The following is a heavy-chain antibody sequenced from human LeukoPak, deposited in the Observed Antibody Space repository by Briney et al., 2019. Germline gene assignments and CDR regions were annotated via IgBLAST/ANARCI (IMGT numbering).Heavy chain of an antibody. CDR1: GYTFTGYY. Sequence: ASVKVSCKASGYTFTGYYMHWVRQAPGQGLEWMGRINPNSGGTNYAQKFQGRVTMTRDTSMSTAYMELSRLRSDDTAVYYCARARIAAAGTNWFDPWGQGTLVTVSS. D-gene: IGHD6-13*01. CDR3: ARARIAAAGTNWFDP. CDR2: INPNSGGT. J-gene: IGHJ5*02. V-gene: IGHV1-2*06.